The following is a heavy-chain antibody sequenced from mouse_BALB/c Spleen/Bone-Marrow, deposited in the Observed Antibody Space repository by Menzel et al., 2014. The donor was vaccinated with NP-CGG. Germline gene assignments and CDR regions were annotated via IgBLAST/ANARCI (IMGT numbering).Heavy chain of an antibody. Sequence: LVESGLELVKPGASVKISCKASGYTFTDYYINWVKQKPGQGLEWIGWIYPGSGNTKYNEKFKGKATLTVDTSSSTAYMQLSSLTSEDTAVYFCARGVYYGNYFDYWGQGTTLTVSS. CDR3: ARGVYYGNYFDY. V-gene: IGHV1-84*02. CDR2: IYPGSGNT. J-gene: IGHJ2*01. CDR1: GYTFTDYY. D-gene: IGHD2-1*01.